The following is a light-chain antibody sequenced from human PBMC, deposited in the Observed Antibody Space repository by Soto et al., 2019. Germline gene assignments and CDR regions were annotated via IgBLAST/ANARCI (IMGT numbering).Light chain of an antibody. J-gene: IGLJ2*01. CDR3: QSYDTTTVV. V-gene: IGLV6-57*04. CDR2: KNN. CDR1: SGGIASNY. Sequence: NFMLTQPHSVSESPGKTVTISCTRSSGGIASNYVQWYQQRPGSAPTTVIYKNNQRPSGVPARFSGSTDGSSNSASLTISGLQIEDEADCYCQSYDTTTVVFGGGTKLTVL.